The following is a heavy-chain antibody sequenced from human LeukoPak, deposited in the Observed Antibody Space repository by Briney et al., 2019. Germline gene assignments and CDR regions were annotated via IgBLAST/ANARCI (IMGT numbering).Heavy chain of an antibody. CDR3: ARDSSAQSYY. CDR1: GFTFSSYW. Sequence: GGSLRLSCAASGFTFSSYWMHWVRQAPGKGLIWVSRINSDGSIRNYVDSVKGRFTISRDNAKNSLYLQMNSLRAEDTAVYYCARDSSAQSYYWGQGTLVTVSS. CDR2: INSDGSIR. D-gene: IGHD3-22*01. V-gene: IGHV3-74*01. J-gene: IGHJ4*02.